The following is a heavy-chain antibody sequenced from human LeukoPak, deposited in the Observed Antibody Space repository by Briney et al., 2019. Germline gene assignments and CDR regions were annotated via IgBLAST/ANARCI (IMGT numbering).Heavy chain of an antibody. J-gene: IGHJ4*02. D-gene: IGHD5-12*01. CDR3: AREDSGYDTRGFY. V-gene: IGHV3-66*02. Sequence: GGSLRISCAASGFTVNSNYMSWVRQARGKGLEWVSVIYSGGSTYYADSVKGRFTISRDNSKNTLYLQMNSLRAEDTAVYYCAREDSGYDTRGFYWGQGTLVTVSS. CDR2: IYSGGST. CDR1: GFTVNSNY.